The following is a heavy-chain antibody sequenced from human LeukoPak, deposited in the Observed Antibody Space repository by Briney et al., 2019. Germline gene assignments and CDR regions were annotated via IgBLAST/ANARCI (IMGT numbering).Heavy chain of an antibody. CDR2: IYYSGST. D-gene: IGHD6-13*01. CDR1: GGSISRYY. CDR3: ATSSSSESSSWFDY. V-gene: IGHV4-59*01. J-gene: IGHJ4*02. Sequence: SETLSLTCTVSGGSISRYYWSWIRQPPGKGLEWIGYIYYSGSTNYNPSLKSRVTISVDTSKNQFSLKLSSVTAADTAVYYCATSSSSESSSWFDYWGQGTLVTVSS.